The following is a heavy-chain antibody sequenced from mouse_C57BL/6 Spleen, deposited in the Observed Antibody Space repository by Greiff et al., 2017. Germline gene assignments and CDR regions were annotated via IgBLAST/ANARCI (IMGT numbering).Heavy chain of an antibody. CDR3: VRGGYGYDWFAY. Sequence: EVKLVESGPGLVKPSQSLSLTCSVTGYSITSGYYWNWIRQFPGNKLEWMGYISYDGSNNYNPSLKNRISITRDTSKNQFFLKLNSVTTEDTATYYCVRGGYGYDWFAYWGQGTLVTVSA. V-gene: IGHV3-6*01. CDR2: ISYDGSN. D-gene: IGHD2-2*01. J-gene: IGHJ3*01. CDR1: GYSITSGYY.